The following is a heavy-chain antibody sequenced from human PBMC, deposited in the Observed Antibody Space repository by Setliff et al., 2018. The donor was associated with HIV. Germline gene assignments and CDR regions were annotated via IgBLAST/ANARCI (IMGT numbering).Heavy chain of an antibody. CDR3: ARGGYRDGYDY. V-gene: IGHV4-59*01. Sequence: SETLSLTCTVSGASISSYSWSWIRQSPGKRLEWIGYIHSYGSTDYNPSLESRVTISVDTSKNQLSLKLRSVAAADTAVYYCARGGYRDGYDYWGQGTRVTVPS. CDR1: GASISSYS. J-gene: IGHJ4*02. D-gene: IGHD5-18*01. CDR2: IHSYGST.